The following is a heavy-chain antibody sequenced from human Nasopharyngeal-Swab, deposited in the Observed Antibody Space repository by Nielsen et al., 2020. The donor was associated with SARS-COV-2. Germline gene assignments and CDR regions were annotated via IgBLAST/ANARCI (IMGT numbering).Heavy chain of an antibody. CDR3: ARDRFSSGKDP. J-gene: IGHJ5*02. D-gene: IGHD3-22*01. CDR2: INHSGST. Sequence: RQAPGKGLEWIGEINHSGSTNYNPSLKSRVTISVDTSKNQFSLKLSSVTAADTAVYYCARDRFSSGKDPWGQGTLVTISS. V-gene: IGHV4-34*01.